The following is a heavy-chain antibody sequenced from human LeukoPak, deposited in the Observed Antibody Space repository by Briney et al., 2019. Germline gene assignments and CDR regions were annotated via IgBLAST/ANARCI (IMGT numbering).Heavy chain of an antibody. J-gene: IGHJ4*02. CDR1: GVSFNDYY. CDR3: TRMTTGHDY. D-gene: IGHD4-17*01. V-gene: IGHV4-34*01. Sequence: SETLSLTCAVSGVSFNDYYWSWVHQTPGEGLEWIGEINHSGYTNDSPSLKSRVTISIDTSRKQFSLNLRSVTVADTGIYYCTRMTTGHDYWGQGTLVTVSS. CDR2: INHSGYT.